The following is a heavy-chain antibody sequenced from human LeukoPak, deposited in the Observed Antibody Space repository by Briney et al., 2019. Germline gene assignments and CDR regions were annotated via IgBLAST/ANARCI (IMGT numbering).Heavy chain of an antibody. V-gene: IGHV3-21*01. CDR3: ASRGPADAFDI. J-gene: IGHJ3*02. D-gene: IGHD3-16*01. CDR2: ISSSGSYI. Sequence: PGGSLRLSCAASRFTFSSYSMNWVRQAPGKGLEWVSSISSSGSYIYYADSVKGRFTISRDNAKNSLYLQMNSLRAEDTAVYYCASRGPADAFDIWGQGTMVTVSS. CDR1: RFTFSSYS.